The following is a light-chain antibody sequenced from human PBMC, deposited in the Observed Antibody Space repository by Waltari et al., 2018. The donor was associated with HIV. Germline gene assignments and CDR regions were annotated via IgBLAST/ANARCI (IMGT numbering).Light chain of an antibody. J-gene: IGLJ3*02. CDR2: AVS. CDR1: RHHIDFYTF. CDR3: SSFASQGTLM. V-gene: IGLV2-14*01. Sequence: QSPLSQPASVSGSPGQSTTIPCTGVRHHIDFYTFIPWYQQLPGKAPQRILYAVSGRPSGVSSRFSGSKSGVTASLTISGLQAEDEATYFCSSFASQGTLMFGGGTKLTVL.